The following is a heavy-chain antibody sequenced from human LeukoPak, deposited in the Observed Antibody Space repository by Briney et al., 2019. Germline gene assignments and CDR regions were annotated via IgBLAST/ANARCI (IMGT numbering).Heavy chain of an antibody. CDR3: ARDYEGYNWNQNWFDP. D-gene: IGHD1-20*01. Sequence: SVKVSCKASGGTFSSYAISWVRQAPGQGLEWRGGIIPIFGTANYAQKFQGRVTITTDESTSTAYMELSSLRSEDTAVYYCARDYEGYNWNQNWFDPWGQGTLVTVSS. CDR1: GGTFSSYA. V-gene: IGHV1-69*05. J-gene: IGHJ5*02. CDR2: IIPIFGTA.